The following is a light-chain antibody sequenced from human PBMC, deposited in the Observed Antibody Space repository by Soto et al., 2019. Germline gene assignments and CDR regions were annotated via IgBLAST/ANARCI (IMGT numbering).Light chain of an antibody. V-gene: IGLV2-14*01. CDR2: EVT. CDR3: SSYTSSNTLI. CDR1: SSDVGGYNY. J-gene: IGLJ2*01. Sequence: SVLTQPASVSGSPGQSITISCTGTSSDVGGYNYVSWYQQYPGKAPKVMIYEVTNRPSGVSSRFSGSKSGNTASLTISGLQAEDEADYYCSSYTSSNTLIFGGGTKLTVL.